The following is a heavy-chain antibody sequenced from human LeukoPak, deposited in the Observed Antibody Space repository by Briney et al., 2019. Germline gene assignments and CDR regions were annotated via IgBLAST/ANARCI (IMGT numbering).Heavy chain of an antibody. CDR3: ARAMPDIVVVPAATTAYYYYGMDV. Sequence: SVKVSCKASGGTFSSYAISWVRQAPGQGLDWMGGIIPIFCTANYAHKFQGRVTITADESTSTAYLELSSLRSEDTAVYYCARAMPDIVVVPAATTAYYYYGMDVWGQGTTVTVSS. CDR2: IIPIFCTA. J-gene: IGHJ6*02. D-gene: IGHD2-2*01. V-gene: IGHV1-69*01. CDR1: GGTFSSYA.